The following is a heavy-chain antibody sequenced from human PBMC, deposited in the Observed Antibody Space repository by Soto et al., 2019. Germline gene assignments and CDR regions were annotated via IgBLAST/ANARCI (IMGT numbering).Heavy chain of an antibody. J-gene: IGHJ5*02. V-gene: IGHV4-31*03. D-gene: IGHD5-12*01. CDR1: GVALNSGGYC. Sequence: SETLSLTCSVSGVALNSGGYCWSWIRQLPGKGLEWIGTIYVTGPTDYNPSLRGRVTISQDTSERQFSLNLKSVTAADTAVYYCARLKVATSNYNWFDPWGQGTLVTVSS. CDR3: ARLKVATSNYNWFDP. CDR2: IYVTGPT.